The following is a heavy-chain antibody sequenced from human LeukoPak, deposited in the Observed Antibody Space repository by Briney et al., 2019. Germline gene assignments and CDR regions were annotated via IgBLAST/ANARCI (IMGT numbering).Heavy chain of an antibody. Sequence: PSETLSLTCSVSGGSIRNYYWTWIRQPPGKGLEWIGHVSNSGNTKYNPSLKSRVTISIDTSKKNFSLNLSSVSAADTAVYYCASRAFYDSSGLDFWGQGILVTVSS. CDR3: ASRAFYDSSGLDF. V-gene: IGHV4-59*08. CDR2: VSNSGNT. J-gene: IGHJ4*02. CDR1: GGSIRNYY. D-gene: IGHD3-22*01.